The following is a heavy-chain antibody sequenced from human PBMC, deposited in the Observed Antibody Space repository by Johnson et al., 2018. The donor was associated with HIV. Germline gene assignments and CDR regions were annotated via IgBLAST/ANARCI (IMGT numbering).Heavy chain of an antibody. Sequence: QVQLVESGGGVVQPGRSLRLSCAASGFTLSSYTIHWVRQAPGKGLEWVAVISYDGSNKYYADSVKGRFTISRDNSKNSLYLQMNSLRAEDTAVYYCVRDVTAGNDAFDIWGKGTMVTVSS. CDR3: VRDVTAGNDAFDI. J-gene: IGHJ3*02. CDR1: GFTLSSYT. V-gene: IGHV3-30*14. D-gene: IGHD1-1*01. CDR2: ISYDGSNK.